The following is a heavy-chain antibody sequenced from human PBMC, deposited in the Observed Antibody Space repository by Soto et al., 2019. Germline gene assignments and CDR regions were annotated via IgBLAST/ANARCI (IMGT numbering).Heavy chain of an antibody. Sequence: GASVKVSCKASGGTFSSYAISWVRQAPGQGLEWMGGIIPIFGTANYAQKFQGRVTITADKSTSTAYMELSSLRSEDTAVYYCARSAITMVRGVYYYCGMDVWGQGTTVTVSS. V-gene: IGHV1-69*06. D-gene: IGHD3-10*01. CDR2: IIPIFGTA. CDR3: ARSAITMVRGVYYYCGMDV. CDR1: GGTFSSYA. J-gene: IGHJ6*02.